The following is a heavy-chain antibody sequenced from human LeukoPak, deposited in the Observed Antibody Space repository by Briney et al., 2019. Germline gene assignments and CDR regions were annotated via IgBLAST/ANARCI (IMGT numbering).Heavy chain of an antibody. D-gene: IGHD2-21*02. CDR1: GFSFSSYA. CDR3: ARELVVVTTISGHY. J-gene: IGHJ4*02. Sequence: GGSLRLSCAASGFSFSSYAMHWVRQAPGKGLEWVALISYDGSNKYYADSVKGRFTISRDNSKNTLYLQMNSLRAGDTAAYYCARELVVVTTISGHYWGQGTLVTVSS. CDR2: ISYDGSNK. V-gene: IGHV3-30-3*01.